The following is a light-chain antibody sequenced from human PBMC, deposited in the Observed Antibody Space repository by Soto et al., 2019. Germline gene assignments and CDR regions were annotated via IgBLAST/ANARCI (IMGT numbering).Light chain of an antibody. CDR3: QQYGNSPVT. Sequence: EIVLTQSPGTLSLSPGERATLSCRASQSVSSNYLAWYQQKPGQASRLLIYDASRRATGTPDRFSGSGSGTDFTLTISRLEPEDFAVYYCQQYGNSPVTFGQGTKVEIK. CDR1: QSVSSNY. V-gene: IGKV3-20*01. J-gene: IGKJ1*01. CDR2: DAS.